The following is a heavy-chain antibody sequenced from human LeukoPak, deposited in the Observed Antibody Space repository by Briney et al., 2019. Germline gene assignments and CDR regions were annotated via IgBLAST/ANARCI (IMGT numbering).Heavy chain of an antibody. J-gene: IGHJ4*02. V-gene: IGHV4-4*02. CDR1: GGSISSSNW. CDR3: ARDRVPDY. CDR2: IYHSGST. Sequence: SGTLSLTCAVSGGSISSSNWWSWVRQPPGKGLEWIGSIYHSGSTYYNPSLKSRVTISVDTSKNQFSLKLSSVTAADTAVYYCARDRVPDYWGQGTLVTVSS.